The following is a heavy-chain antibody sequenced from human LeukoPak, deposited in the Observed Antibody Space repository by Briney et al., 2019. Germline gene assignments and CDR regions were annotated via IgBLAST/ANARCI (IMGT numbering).Heavy chain of an antibody. CDR3: ALIDDFWSGYYA. Sequence: GASVKVSCKASGYTFTGYYMHWVRQAPGQGLEWMGGIIPIFGTANYAQKFQGRVTITTDESTSTAYMELSSLRSEDTAVYYCALIDDFWSGYYAWGQGTLVTVSS. D-gene: IGHD3-3*01. V-gene: IGHV1-69*05. CDR2: IIPIFGTA. J-gene: IGHJ5*02. CDR1: GYTFTGYY.